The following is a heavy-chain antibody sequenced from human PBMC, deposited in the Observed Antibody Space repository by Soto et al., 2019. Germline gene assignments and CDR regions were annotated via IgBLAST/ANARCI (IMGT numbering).Heavy chain of an antibody. CDR2: IYYSGST. CDR1: GGSISSGDYY. J-gene: IGHJ5*02. Sequence: QVQLQESGPGLVKPSQTLSLTCTVSGGSISSGDYYWSWIRQPPGKGLEWIGYIYYSGSTYYNPSLQSRVTRAVDTSKNQFSLKLSSVTAADTAVYYCARGIGGSLYNWFDPWGQGTLVTVSS. D-gene: IGHD2-15*01. CDR3: ARGIGGSLYNWFDP. V-gene: IGHV4-30-4*01.